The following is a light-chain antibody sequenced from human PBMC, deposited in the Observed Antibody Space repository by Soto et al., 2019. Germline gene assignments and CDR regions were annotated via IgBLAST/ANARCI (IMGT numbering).Light chain of an antibody. J-gene: IGKJ1*01. Sequence: DIQMTQSPSSLPASVGDRVTITCRASQSISSYLNWYQQKPGKAPKLLIYAASSLQSGVPSRFSGSGSGTDFTLTISSLQPEDVATYYCQKYISAPRMFGQGTKVDIK. CDR3: QKYISAPRM. CDR2: AAS. CDR1: QSISSY. V-gene: IGKV1-39*01.